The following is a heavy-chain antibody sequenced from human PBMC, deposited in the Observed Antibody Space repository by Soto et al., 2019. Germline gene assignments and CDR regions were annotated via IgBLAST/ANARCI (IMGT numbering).Heavy chain of an antibody. J-gene: IGHJ6*04. CDR1: GYTFTGYY. CDR2: INPNSGGT. D-gene: IGHD5-18*01. V-gene: IGHV1-2*02. Sequence: SVKVSCKASGYTFTGYYMHWARQAPGQGLECMGWINPNSGGTNYAQKFQGRVTMTRDTSISTAYMELSRLRSDDTAVYYGARSIHTMDADDNNGMDGWGKVATVTVSS. CDR3: ARSIHTMDADDNNGMDG.